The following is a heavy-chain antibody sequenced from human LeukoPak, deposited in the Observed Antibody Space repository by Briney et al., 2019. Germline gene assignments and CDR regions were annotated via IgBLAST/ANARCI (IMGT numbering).Heavy chain of an antibody. CDR2: INPNSGGT. D-gene: IGHD2-21*02. Sequence: GASVKVSCKASGYMFTGYYMHWVRQAPGQGLEWMGWINPNSGGTNYAQKFQGRDTMTRDTSISTAYMELSSLRSDDTAVYYCARGYCSGDCFTLFDYWGQGTLVTVSS. V-gene: IGHV1-2*02. CDR1: GYMFTGYY. CDR3: ARGYCSGDCFTLFDY. J-gene: IGHJ4*02.